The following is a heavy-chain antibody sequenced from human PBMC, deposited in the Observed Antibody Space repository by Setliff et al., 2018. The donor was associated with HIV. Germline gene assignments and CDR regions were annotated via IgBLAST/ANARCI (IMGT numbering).Heavy chain of an antibody. Sequence: GESLKISCTASGFTFGDYVVSWVRQAPGKGLEWVGFIRGRAYGGTTEYAASVKGRFTISRDDSKSIAYLQMNSLKTEDTGVYYCTRTYGSGSYYNPLLDAFDIWGQGTMVTVSS. D-gene: IGHD3-10*01. V-gene: IGHV3-49*04. CDR2: IRGRAYGGTT. CDR3: TRTYGSGSYYNPLLDAFDI. J-gene: IGHJ3*02. CDR1: GFTFGDYV.